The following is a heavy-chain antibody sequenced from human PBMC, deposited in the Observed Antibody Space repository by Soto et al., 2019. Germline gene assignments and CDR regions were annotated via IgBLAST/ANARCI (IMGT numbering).Heavy chain of an antibody. CDR2: ISGGAGSS. J-gene: IGHJ4*02. CDR1: GFTFSSHA. V-gene: IGHV3-23*01. D-gene: IGHD3-10*01. CDR3: VRGLLAFFDF. Sequence: EVRLLDSGGTSVQPGGSLRLSCAASGFTFSSHAMSWVRQAPGKGLEWVSAISGGAGSSFYADSVKGRFTISRDNSKNTVSLQMSDLRVDDTALYYCVRGLLAFFDFWGQGTPVTVSS.